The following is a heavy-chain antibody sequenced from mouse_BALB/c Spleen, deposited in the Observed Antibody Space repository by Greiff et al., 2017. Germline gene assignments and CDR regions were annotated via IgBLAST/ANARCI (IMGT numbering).Heavy chain of an antibody. Sequence: QVQLMESGAELMKPGASVKISCKATGYTFSSYWIEWVKQRPGHGLEWIGEIIPGSGSTNYNEKFKGKATFTADTSSNTAYMQLSSRTSEDSAVYYCAISLITTVVAPDYWGQGTTLTVSS. V-gene: IGHV1-9*01. CDR3: AISLITTVVAPDY. CDR1: GYTFSSYW. J-gene: IGHJ2*01. CDR2: IIPGSGST. D-gene: IGHD1-1*01.